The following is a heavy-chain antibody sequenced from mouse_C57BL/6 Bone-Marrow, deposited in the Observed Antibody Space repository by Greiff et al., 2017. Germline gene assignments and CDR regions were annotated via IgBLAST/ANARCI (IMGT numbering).Heavy chain of an antibody. J-gene: IGHJ4*01. Sequence: QVQLQQSGAELARPGASVKLSCKASGYTFTSYGISWVKQRTGQGLEWIGEIYPRSGNTYYNEKFKGKATLTADKSSSTAYMELRSLTSEDSAVYFCASGYYGSSYEAMDYWGQGTSVTVSS. CDR1: GYTFTSYG. CDR2: IYPRSGNT. CDR3: ASGYYGSSYEAMDY. V-gene: IGHV1-81*01. D-gene: IGHD1-1*01.